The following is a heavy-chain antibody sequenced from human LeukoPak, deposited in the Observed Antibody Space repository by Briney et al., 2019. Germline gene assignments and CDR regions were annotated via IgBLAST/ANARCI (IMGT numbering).Heavy chain of an antibody. D-gene: IGHD5-18*01. Sequence: PGGSLRLPCAASGFTFSGSAMHWVRQASGQGLEWVGRIRSRGNNYATTYAASVKGRFTISRDDSKSTAYLQMNSLKTEDTAVYYCTRLLVDTALSGFDIWGQGTMVTVSS. CDR2: IRSRGNNYAT. V-gene: IGHV3-73*01. J-gene: IGHJ3*02. CDR1: GFTFSGSA. CDR3: TRLLVDTALSGFDI.